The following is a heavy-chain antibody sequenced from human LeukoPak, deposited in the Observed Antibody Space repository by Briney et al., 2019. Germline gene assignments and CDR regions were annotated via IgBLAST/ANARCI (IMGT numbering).Heavy chain of an antibody. J-gene: IGHJ4*02. V-gene: IGHV3-23*01. CDR3: AKGPVAACGYYFGY. Sequence: PGGSLRLSCAASGFTFSSYAMSWVRQAPGKGLEWVSAISGSGGSTYYADSAKGRFTISRDNSKNTLYLQMNSLRAEDTAVYYCAKGPVAACGYYFGYWGQGTLVTVSS. D-gene: IGHD2-15*01. CDR2: ISGSGGST. CDR1: GFTFSSYA.